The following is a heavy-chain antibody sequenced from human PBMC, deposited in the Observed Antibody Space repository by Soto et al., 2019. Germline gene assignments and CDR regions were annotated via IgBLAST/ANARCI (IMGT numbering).Heavy chain of an antibody. J-gene: IGHJ4*01. V-gene: IGHV3-74*01. CDR2: INSDGTST. CDR3: ARDLRSHFDY. CDR1: GFTFSSYW. Sequence: GGSLRLSCAASGFTFSSYWMHWVRQAPGKGLVWVSGINSDGTSTSYADSVKGRFTISRDNAKNTLYLQVNSLRAEDTAVYYCARDLRSHFDYWGHGTLVTVSS.